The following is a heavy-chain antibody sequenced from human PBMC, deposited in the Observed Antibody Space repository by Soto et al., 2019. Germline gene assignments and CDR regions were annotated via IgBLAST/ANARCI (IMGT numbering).Heavy chain of an antibody. CDR1: GFTFSSYG. V-gene: IGHV3-33*01. CDR2: IWYDGSNK. CDR3: ARDMYYYGSGSYYISPFGP. J-gene: IGHJ5*02. Sequence: GGSLRLSCAASGFTFSSYGMHWVRQAPGKGLEWVAVIWYDGSNKYYADSVKGRFTISRDNSKNTLYLQMNSLRAEDTAVYYCARDMYYYGSGSYYISPFGPWGQGTLVTVSS. D-gene: IGHD3-10*01.